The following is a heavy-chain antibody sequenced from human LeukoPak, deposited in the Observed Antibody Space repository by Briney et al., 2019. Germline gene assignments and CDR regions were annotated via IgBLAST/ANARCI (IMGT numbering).Heavy chain of an antibody. Sequence: SETLSLTCTVSGGSISSYYWSWIRQPPGKGLEWIGYIYYSGSTNYNPSLKSRVTISVDTSKNQFSLKLSSVTAADTAAYYCARVGGYDFWSGYWDYRGQGTLVTVSS. CDR3: ARVGGYDFWSGYWDY. V-gene: IGHV4-59*01. CDR2: IYYSGST. D-gene: IGHD3-3*01. J-gene: IGHJ4*02. CDR1: GGSISSYY.